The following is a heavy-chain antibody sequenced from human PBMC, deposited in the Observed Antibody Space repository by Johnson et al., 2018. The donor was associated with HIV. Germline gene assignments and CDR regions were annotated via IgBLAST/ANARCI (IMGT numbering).Heavy chain of an antibody. V-gene: IGHV3-30*04. CDR1: GFTFSGSA. Sequence: QVQLVESGGGLVQPGGSLKLSCAASGFTFSGSAMHWVRQAPGKGLEWVAVISYDGSNKYYADSVKGRFTISRDNAKNSLYLQMDSLRAEDTAVYYCAILGWGAFDIWGQGTMVTVSS. D-gene: IGHD2-21*01. J-gene: IGHJ3*02. CDR3: AILGWGAFDI. CDR2: ISYDGSNK.